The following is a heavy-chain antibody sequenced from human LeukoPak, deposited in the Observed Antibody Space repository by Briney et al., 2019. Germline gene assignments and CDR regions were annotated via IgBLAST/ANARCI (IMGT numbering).Heavy chain of an antibody. CDR3: VRHEGSISGWPFDY. J-gene: IGHJ4*02. CDR1: GFTFTKYW. Sequence: GESLKISCKGSGFTFTKYWIGWVRQMPGKGLEWMGIMYLGDSETRYSPSFQGQVTISADKSISTVFLQWSGLKASDTAMYYCVRHEGSISGWPFDYWGQGTLVTVSS. D-gene: IGHD6-19*01. V-gene: IGHV5-51*01. CDR2: MYLGDSET.